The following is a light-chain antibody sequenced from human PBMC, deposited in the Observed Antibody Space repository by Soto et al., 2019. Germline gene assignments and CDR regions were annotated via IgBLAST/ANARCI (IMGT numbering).Light chain of an antibody. V-gene: IGKV1-6*01. CDR3: LQYYNYPFT. Sequence: AIQLTQSPSSLPASVGDRVTITCRASQDIRNDLGWYQQKPGKAPNLLIYAASTLQSGVPSKFSGSGSGTDFSLTISSLQPEDFETYYFLQYYNYPFTFGPRTKVDFK. J-gene: IGKJ3*01. CDR1: QDIRND. CDR2: AAS.